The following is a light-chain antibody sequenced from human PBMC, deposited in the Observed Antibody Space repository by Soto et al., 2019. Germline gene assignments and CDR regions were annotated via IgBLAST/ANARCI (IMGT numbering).Light chain of an antibody. V-gene: IGLV2-14*03. CDR3: NSYRTVSTYV. Sequence: QSALTQPASVSGSPGQSITISCTGTSSDIGGYNFVSWYQHHPGKAPKLLIHDVSNRPSGVSSRFSGSKSGNPASLTISGLQAEDEADYYCNSYRTVSTYVFGTGTKVTVL. J-gene: IGLJ1*01. CDR1: SSDIGGYNF. CDR2: DVS.